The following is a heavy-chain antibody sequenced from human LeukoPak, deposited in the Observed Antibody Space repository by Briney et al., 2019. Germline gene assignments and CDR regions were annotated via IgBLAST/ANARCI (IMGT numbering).Heavy chain of an antibody. Sequence: GGSLRLSCAASGFTFSSYWMHWVRQAPGMGLVWVSRINTDGSSTTYADSVKGRFTISRDSAKNTLYPQMNSLRAEDTAVYYCARTVPGYFFDSWGQGTLATVSS. J-gene: IGHJ4*02. D-gene: IGHD3-10*01. V-gene: IGHV3-74*01. CDR1: GFTFSSYW. CDR3: ARTVPGYFFDS. CDR2: INTDGSST.